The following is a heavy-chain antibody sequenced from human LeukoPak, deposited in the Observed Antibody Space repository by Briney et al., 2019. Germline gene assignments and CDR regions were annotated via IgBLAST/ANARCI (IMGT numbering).Heavy chain of an antibody. CDR3: ARDAYYYGSGSYSQVYYYYMDV. CDR2: INPSGGST. D-gene: IGHD3-10*01. J-gene: IGHJ6*03. CDR1: GYTFTSYY. V-gene: IGHV1-46*01. Sequence: ASVKVSCKASGYTFTSYYMHWVRQAPGQGLEWMGIINPSGGSTSYAQKFQGRVTMTRDTSISTAYMELSRLRSDDTAVYYCARDAYYYGSGSYSQVYYYYMDVWGKGTTVTVSS.